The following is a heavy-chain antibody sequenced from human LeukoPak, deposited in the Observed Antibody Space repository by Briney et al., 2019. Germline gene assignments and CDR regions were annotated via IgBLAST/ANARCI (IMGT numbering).Heavy chain of an antibody. CDR1: GGSISSHY. J-gene: IGHJ4*02. CDR3: ATMFGESSDFDH. Sequence: SETLSLTCTVSGGSISSHYWSWIRQPPGKGLEWIGYIYYSGSTNYNPSLKSRVTISVDTSRNHFSLNLTSVTAADTAIYYCATMFGESSDFDHWGQGTLVTVSS. D-gene: IGHD3-10*02. CDR2: IYYSGST. V-gene: IGHV4-59*11.